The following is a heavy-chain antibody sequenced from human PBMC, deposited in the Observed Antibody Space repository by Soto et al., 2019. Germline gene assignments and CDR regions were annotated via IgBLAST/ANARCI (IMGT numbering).Heavy chain of an antibody. CDR2: ISSSGDST. CDR1: GFTFSSYA. Sequence: GGSLRLSCAASGFTFSSYAMSWVRQAPGKGLEWVSVISSSGDSTYYADSVKGRFTISRDSSKNTLYLQMNSLRAEDTAAYYCAKCGGYSYDYALDYWGQGTLVTVSS. CDR3: AKCGGYSYDYALDY. D-gene: IGHD5-18*01. J-gene: IGHJ4*02. V-gene: IGHV3-23*01.